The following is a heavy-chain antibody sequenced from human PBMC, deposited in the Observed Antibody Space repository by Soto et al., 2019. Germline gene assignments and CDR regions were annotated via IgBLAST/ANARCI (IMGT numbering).Heavy chain of an antibody. Sequence: QVQLVQSGAEVKKPGSSVKVSCKASGGTFSSYTISWVRQAPGQGLEWMGRIIPILGVANYAQKFQGRVTVTADKVTSTAYMERSSLRAEDTAVYYWAHGRWEESRDGYGGWCDPWGQGTLVTVSS. CDR3: AHGRWEESRDGYGGWCDP. CDR1: GGTFSSYT. V-gene: IGHV1-69*02. D-gene: IGHD5-12*01. CDR2: IIPILGVA. J-gene: IGHJ5*02.